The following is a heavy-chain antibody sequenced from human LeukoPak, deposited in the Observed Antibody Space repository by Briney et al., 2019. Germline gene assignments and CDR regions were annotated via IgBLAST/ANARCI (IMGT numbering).Heavy chain of an antibody. CDR3: ARSFGYDIGGPDWYFDL. CDR1: GGPINRGGYS. J-gene: IGHJ2*01. CDR2: FFYNGST. D-gene: IGHD3-22*01. Sequence: PSETLSLTCAVSGGPINRGGYSWSWIRQPPGKGLEWIGYFFYNGSTSYDPSLKSRVSMSVDTSKNQFSLKLNSVTAADTAVYYCARSFGYDIGGPDWYFDLWGRGTLVTVSS. V-gene: IGHV4-30-4*07.